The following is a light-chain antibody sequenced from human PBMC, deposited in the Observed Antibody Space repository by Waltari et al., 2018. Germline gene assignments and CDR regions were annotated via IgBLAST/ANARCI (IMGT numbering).Light chain of an antibody. Sequence: EIVMTQSPATLSVSPGARATLSCRASQRVSSNLAWYQQKPGQAPRLLIYGASTRATGIPARFSGSGSVTEFTLTISSLQPEDFAIYYCQQYNNWPFAFGQGTKLEVK. CDR2: GAS. CDR3: QQYNNWPFA. CDR1: QRVSSN. J-gene: IGKJ2*01. V-gene: IGKV3-15*01.